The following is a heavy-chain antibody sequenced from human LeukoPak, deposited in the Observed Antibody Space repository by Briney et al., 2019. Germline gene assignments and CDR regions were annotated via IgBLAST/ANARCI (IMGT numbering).Heavy chain of an antibody. D-gene: IGHD2-15*01. CDR1: GYTFTSYG. CDR3: ARRGYCSGGSCFDDAFDI. J-gene: IGHJ3*02. CDR2: ISAYNGNT. V-gene: IGHV1-18*01. Sequence: GASVKVSCKASGYTFTSYGISWVRQAPGQGLEWMGWISAYNGNTNYAQKLQGRVTMTTDTSTSTAYMELRSLRSDDTAAYYCARRGYCSGGSCFDDAFDIWGQGTMVTVSS.